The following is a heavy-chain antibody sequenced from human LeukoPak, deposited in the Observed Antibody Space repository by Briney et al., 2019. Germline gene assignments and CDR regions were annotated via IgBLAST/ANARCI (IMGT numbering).Heavy chain of an antibody. V-gene: IGHV4-61*02. CDR3: ARVGRGNNSGFYYYYYMDV. D-gene: IGHD5-18*01. Sequence: SETPFLTCTVSGGSISSGSYYWSWIRQPAGKGLEWIGRIYTSGSTNYNPSLKSRVTISVDTSKNQFSLKLSSVTAADTAVYYCARVGRGNNSGFYYYYYMDVWGNGTTVIVSS. CDR1: GGSISSGSYY. CDR2: IYTSGST. J-gene: IGHJ6*03.